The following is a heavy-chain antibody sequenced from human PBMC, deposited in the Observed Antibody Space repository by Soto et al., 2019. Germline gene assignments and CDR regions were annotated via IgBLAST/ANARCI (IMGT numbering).Heavy chain of an antibody. D-gene: IGHD3-10*01. V-gene: IGHV1-18*04. CDR2: ISPYNGDT. J-gene: IGHJ4*02. CDR1: GYTFTTYG. Sequence: QVQVVQSGAEVKKPGASVKVSCKSSGYTFTTYGISWVRQAPGQGLEWMGWISPYNGDTKYAQKLQGRVTMTTDTSTSTGYMELRSLTPAHTAVYYCASTRSYGSDRHFDYWGQGTLVTVSS. CDR3: ASTRSYGSDRHFDY.